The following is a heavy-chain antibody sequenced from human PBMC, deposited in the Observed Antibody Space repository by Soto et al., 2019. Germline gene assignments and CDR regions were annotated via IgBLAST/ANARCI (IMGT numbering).Heavy chain of an antibody. CDR3: ARDQSQLLSTGNWFDP. Sequence: SETLSLTCTVSGGSISSYYWSWIRQPPEKGLEWIGYIYYSGSTNYNPSLKSRVTISVDTSKNQFSLKLSSVTAADTAVYYCARDQSQLLSTGNWFDPWGQGTLVTFSS. CDR1: GGSISSYY. CDR2: IYYSGST. D-gene: IGHD2-2*01. V-gene: IGHV4-59*01. J-gene: IGHJ5*02.